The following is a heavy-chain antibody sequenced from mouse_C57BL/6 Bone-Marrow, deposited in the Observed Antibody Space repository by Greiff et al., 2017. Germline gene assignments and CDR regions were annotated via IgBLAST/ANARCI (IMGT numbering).Heavy chain of an antibody. J-gene: IGHJ1*03. CDR2: IRSKSNNYAT. D-gene: IGHD1-1*01. V-gene: IGHV10-1*01. CDR3: VRHVGYYGSRYFDV. Sequence: EVQRVESGGGLVQPKGSLKLSCAASGFSFNTYAMNWVRQAPGKGLEWVARIRSKSNNYATYYADSVKDRFTISRDDSESMLYLQMNNLKTEDTAMYYCVRHVGYYGSRYFDVWGTGTTVTVSS. CDR1: GFSFNTYA.